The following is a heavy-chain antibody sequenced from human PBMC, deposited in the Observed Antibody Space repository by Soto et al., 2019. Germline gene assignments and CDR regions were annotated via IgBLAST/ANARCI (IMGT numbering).Heavy chain of an antibody. Sequence: SLPCSVSVASLTSYYWRWIRQSAGEGLQWIGRVYARGATNYNPSLKSRVTISGDTSKNQFSLKLTSVTAADTAVYYCARSSGDDFFYYGMDVWGHGTTVTVSS. J-gene: IGHJ6*02. D-gene: IGHD4-17*01. CDR2: VYARGAT. CDR1: VASLTSYY. CDR3: ARSSGDDFFYYGMDV. V-gene: IGHV4-59*10.